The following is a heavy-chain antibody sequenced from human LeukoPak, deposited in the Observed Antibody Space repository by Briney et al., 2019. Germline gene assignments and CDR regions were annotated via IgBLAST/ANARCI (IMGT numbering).Heavy chain of an antibody. V-gene: IGHV5-51*01. Sequence: GESLKISCKGFEYTFTSYWIGWVRQMPGKGLEWMGIIYPGDSDTRYSPSFQGQFTISADKSISTAYLQWSSLKASDTAMYYCARPPAAADPYYFDYWGQGTLVTVSS. J-gene: IGHJ4*02. CDR3: ARPPAAADPYYFDY. CDR1: EYTFTSYW. D-gene: IGHD6-13*01. CDR2: IYPGDSDT.